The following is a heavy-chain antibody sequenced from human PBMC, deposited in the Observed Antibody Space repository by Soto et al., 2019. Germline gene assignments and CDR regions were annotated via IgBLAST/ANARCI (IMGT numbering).Heavy chain of an antibody. CDR3: ACWNPNPEHPDYYYYYMDV. J-gene: IGHJ6*03. D-gene: IGHD1-1*01. V-gene: IGHV1-69*02. CDR2: IIPILGIA. CDR1: EGTFSSYT. Sequence: QVQLVQSGAEVKKPGSSVKVSCKASEGTFSSYTISWVRQAPGQGLEWMGRIIPILGIANYAQKFQGRVTITADKATSTAYMKLSSLRSEDTAVYYCACWNPNPEHPDYYYYYMDVWGKGTTVTVSS.